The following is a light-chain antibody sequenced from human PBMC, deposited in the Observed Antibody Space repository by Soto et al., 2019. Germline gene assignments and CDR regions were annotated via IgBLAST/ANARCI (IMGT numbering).Light chain of an antibody. Sequence: EIVMTQSPATLSVSPGERATLSCRASQSVSSNLAWYQQRPGQTPRLLIYDASSRATGVPARFSGSGSGAEFTLTISSLQSEDFAFYFCQQNDNWPPTFGGGTKVEIK. CDR3: QQNDNWPPT. CDR1: QSVSSN. CDR2: DAS. V-gene: IGKV3-15*01. J-gene: IGKJ4*01.